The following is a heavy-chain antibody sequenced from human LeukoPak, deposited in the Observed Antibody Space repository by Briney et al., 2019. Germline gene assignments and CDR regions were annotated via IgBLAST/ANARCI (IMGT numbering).Heavy chain of an antibody. Sequence: PSETLSLTCAVSGGSISSSNWWSWVRQPPGKGLEWIGEIYHSGSTNYNPSLKSRVTISVDKSKNQFSLKLSSVTAADTAVYYCARGITGTTFLLTYYYYMDVWGKGTTVTVSS. CDR2: IYHSGST. D-gene: IGHD1-20*01. J-gene: IGHJ6*03. V-gene: IGHV4-4*02. CDR3: ARGITGTTFLLTYYYYMDV. CDR1: GGSISSSNW.